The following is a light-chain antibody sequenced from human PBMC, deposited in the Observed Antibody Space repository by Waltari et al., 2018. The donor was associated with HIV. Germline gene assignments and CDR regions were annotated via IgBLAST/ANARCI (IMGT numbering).Light chain of an antibody. Sequence: DIQMTQSPSSLSASVGDRVTITCRASQSISSYLNWYQQKPGKAPKLLIYAASSLQSGVPSRFSGSGSGTDFTLTISSLQPEDFATYYCQQSYSTPWSFGQGTKLEIK. CDR3: QQSYSTPWS. J-gene: IGKJ2*03. CDR1: QSISSY. CDR2: AAS. V-gene: IGKV1-39*01.